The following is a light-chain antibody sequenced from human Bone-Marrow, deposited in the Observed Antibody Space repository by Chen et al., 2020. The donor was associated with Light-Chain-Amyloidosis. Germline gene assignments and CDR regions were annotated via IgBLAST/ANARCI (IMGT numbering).Light chain of an antibody. CDR1: NIGSTS. Sequence: SYVLTQPSSVSVAPGQTATIACGGNNIGSTSVYWYQQTPGQAPLLVVYDDSDRPSGIPEGLSGSNSGNTATLTISRVEAGDEADYYCQVWDRSSDRPVFGGGTKLTVL. CDR3: QVWDRSSDRPV. J-gene: IGLJ3*02. CDR2: DDS. V-gene: IGLV3-21*02.